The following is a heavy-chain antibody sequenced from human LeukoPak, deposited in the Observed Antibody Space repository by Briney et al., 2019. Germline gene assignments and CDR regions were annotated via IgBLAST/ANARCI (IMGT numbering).Heavy chain of an antibody. V-gene: IGHV3-23*01. D-gene: IGHD1-14*01. J-gene: IGHJ4*02. CDR1: GFTFSDYV. CDR2: ISGSGDNT. Sequence: GGSLRLSCAASGFTFSDYVMSWVRQAPGKGLEWVSAISGSGDNTNYADSVKGRFTISRDNSKNTLNLQINSLRAEDTAVYYCARRSNPPGRIDHWGQGTLVTVSS. CDR3: ARRSNPPGRIDH.